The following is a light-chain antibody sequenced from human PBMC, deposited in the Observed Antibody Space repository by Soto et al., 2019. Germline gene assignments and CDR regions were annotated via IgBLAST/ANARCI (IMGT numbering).Light chain of an antibody. CDR1: QSVSSN. J-gene: IGKJ1*01. CDR2: GAS. V-gene: IGKV3-15*01. CDR3: QRYNNWHRT. Sequence: EIVMTQSPATLSVSLGERATLSCRASQSVSSNLAWYQQKPGQAPRLLIYGASTRATGIPARFSGSGSGTEFTLTISSLASEDFAVYYCQRYNNWHRTFGQGTKVEIK.